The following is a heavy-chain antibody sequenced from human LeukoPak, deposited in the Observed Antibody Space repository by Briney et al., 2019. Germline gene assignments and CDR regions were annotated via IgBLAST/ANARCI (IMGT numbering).Heavy chain of an antibody. V-gene: IGHV4-59*08. CDR2: VYYSGST. D-gene: IGHD3-9*01. CDR1: GGSISICY. J-gene: IGHJ6*02. CDR3: ARPQTPNHDILTGYPYYYYYGMEV. Sequence: SETLSLTCAVYGGSISICYWSWVREPPGKGRGCVGYVYYSGSTNYNPSLKRQVTISVDTAKNHFSLKLRPVTAADTAVYYCARPQTPNHDILTGYPYYYYYGMEVWGQGTTVTVSS.